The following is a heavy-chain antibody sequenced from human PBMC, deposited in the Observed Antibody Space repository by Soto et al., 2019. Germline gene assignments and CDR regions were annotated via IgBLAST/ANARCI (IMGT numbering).Heavy chain of an antibody. CDR3: ATSTYWSSTSCYYYYYGMDV. V-gene: IGHV1-69*01. J-gene: IGHJ6*02. Sequence: QVQLVQSGAEVKKPGSSVKVSCKASGGTFSSYAISWVRQAPGQGLEWMGGIIPIFGTANYAQKFQGRVTITADESTSTAYMELSSLRSEDTAVYYCATSTYWSSTSCYYYYYGMDVWGQGTTVTVSS. D-gene: IGHD2-2*01. CDR2: IIPIFGTA. CDR1: GGTFSSYA.